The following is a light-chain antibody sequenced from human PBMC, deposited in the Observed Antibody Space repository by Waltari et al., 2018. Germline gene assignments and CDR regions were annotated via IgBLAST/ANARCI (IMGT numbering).Light chain of an antibody. Sequence: QSALTQPPSASGSPGQSVTISCTGTSSDVGAYNYVSWYQQQPGQAPKLMVYEGSKRRAGVPDRCCGSKSGNTASLTVSGRQAEEEAYYYCSSYTGSSVAVVFGGGTKLTVL. CDR2: EGS. J-gene: IGLJ2*01. V-gene: IGLV2-8*01. CDR1: SSDVGAYNY. CDR3: SSYTGSSVAVV.